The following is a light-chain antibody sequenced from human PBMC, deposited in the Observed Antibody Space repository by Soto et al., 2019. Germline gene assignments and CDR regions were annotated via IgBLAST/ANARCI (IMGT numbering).Light chain of an antibody. V-gene: IGKV3-20*01. J-gene: IGKJ1*01. Sequence: EIVLTQSPGTLSLSPGERATLSCRASQSVSNSYLAWYQQRPGQPPRLLFFGASSRATGIPDRFSGSGSGTDFTLNISRLEPEDFAVYYCQQYGSSPRTFGQGTKVEIK. CDR1: QSVSNSY. CDR3: QQYGSSPRT. CDR2: GAS.